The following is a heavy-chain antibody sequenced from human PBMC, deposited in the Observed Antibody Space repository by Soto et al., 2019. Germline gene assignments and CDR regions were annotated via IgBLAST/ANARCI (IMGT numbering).Heavy chain of an antibody. CDR2: MYIDGRA. Sequence: EVQLVETGGGLIQPGGSLRLSCAASGFSVSSKYMSWVRRAPGKGLEWVSVMYIDGRAFYADSVRGRFTISRDNSKNTFYLQMNSLRAEDTAVYYCASDHGSCWLDGAFDIWGQGTMVTVSS. J-gene: IGHJ3*02. D-gene: IGHD6-19*01. CDR3: ASDHGSCWLDGAFDI. V-gene: IGHV3-53*02. CDR1: GFSVSSKY.